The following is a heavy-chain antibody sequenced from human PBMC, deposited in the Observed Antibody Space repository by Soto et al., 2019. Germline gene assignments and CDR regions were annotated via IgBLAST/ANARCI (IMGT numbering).Heavy chain of an antibody. J-gene: IGHJ2*01. Sequence: QVQLVESGGGVVQPGRSLRLPCAASGFIFSSYGMHWVRQAPGKGLEWVAIIWYDGSNKYYADSVKGRFTISRDNXXNTLYLQMNSLRAEDTAVYYCARAAYSGSYLYFDLWGRGTLVTVSS. CDR1: GFIFSSYG. CDR2: IWYDGSNK. V-gene: IGHV3-33*01. D-gene: IGHD1-26*01. CDR3: ARAAYSGSYLYFDL.